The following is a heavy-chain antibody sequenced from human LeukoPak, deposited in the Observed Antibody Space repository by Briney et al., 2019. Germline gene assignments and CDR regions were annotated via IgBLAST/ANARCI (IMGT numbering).Heavy chain of an antibody. V-gene: IGHV4-39*01. D-gene: IGHD4/OR15-4a*01. CDR3: ALDTIGARPNFDY. Sequence: PSETLSLTCTVSGGSISSSSYYWGWIRQPPGKGLEWIGGIYYSGSTYYNPSHKSRVTISVDTSKNQFSLNLSSVTAADTAVYYSALDTIGARPNFDYWGQGTLVTVSP. CDR2: IYYSGST. CDR1: GGSISSSSYY. J-gene: IGHJ4*02.